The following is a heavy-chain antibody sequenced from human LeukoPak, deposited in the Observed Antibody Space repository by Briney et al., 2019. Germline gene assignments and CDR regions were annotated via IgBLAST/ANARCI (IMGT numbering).Heavy chain of an antibody. CDR1: GYTFTGYY. J-gene: IGHJ4*02. D-gene: IGHD2-15*01. CDR2: INPNSGGT. Sequence: ASVKVSCKASGYTFTGYYMHWVRQAPGRGLEWMGWINPNSGGTTYAQKFQGRVTMTRDTSISTAYMEVSRLRSDDTAVYYCARDQVARDIVVVLTATGTIDYWGQGTLVTVS. CDR3: ARDQVARDIVVVLTATGTIDY. V-gene: IGHV1-2*02.